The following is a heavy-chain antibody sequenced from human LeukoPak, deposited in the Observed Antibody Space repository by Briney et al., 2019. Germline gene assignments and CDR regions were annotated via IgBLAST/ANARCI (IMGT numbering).Heavy chain of an antibody. Sequence: ASVKVSCKASGYTFTSYGISWVRQAPGQGLEWMGWISAYNGNTNYAQKLQGRVTMTTDTSTSTAYMELRSLRSDDTAVYYCARDAPRYDSSGFDYWGQGTLVTVSS. CDR3: ARDAPRYDSSGFDY. J-gene: IGHJ4*02. CDR2: ISAYNGNT. V-gene: IGHV1-18*01. D-gene: IGHD3-22*01. CDR1: GYTFTSYG.